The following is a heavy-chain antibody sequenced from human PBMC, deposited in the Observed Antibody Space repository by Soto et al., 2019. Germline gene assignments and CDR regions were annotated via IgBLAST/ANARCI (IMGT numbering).Heavy chain of an antibody. V-gene: IGHV4-59*08. CDR1: GGSISGYY. D-gene: IGHD3-10*01. J-gene: IGHJ5*02. Sequence: SETLSLTCTVSGGSISGYYWSWIRQPPGKGLEWIGYIYNSGSTNYNPSLKSRVTISVDTTKNQFSLNLRSVTAADTAVFYCASRRITMVRGVMGTWGQGTLVTVSS. CDR2: IYNSGST. CDR3: ASRRITMVRGVMGT.